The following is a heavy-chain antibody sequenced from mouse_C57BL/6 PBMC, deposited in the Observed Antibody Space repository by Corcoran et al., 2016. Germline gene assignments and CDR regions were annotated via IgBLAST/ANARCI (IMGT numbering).Heavy chain of an antibody. Sequence: EVQLQQSGPELVKPGASVKISCKASGYTFTDYYMNWVKQSHGKSLEWFGDINPNNGGTSYNQKFKGKATLTVDKSSSTAYMELRSLTSEDSAVYYCARFARRDYAMDYWGQGTSVTVSS. CDR1: GYTFTDYY. CDR3: ARFARRDYAMDY. CDR2: INPNNGGT. J-gene: IGHJ4*01. V-gene: IGHV1-26*01.